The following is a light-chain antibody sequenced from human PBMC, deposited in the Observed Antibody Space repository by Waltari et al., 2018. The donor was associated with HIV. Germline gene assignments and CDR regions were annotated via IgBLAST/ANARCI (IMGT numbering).Light chain of an antibody. CDR2: GAS. J-gene: IGKJ4*01. CDR3: QQYNDWPPIT. Sequence: TVMTQSPATLSVSPGERATLSCKASQNIRNNLAWYQQRRGQAPRLLIYGASTRATGFPARFSGSGSGTDFSLTISSLQSEDFAVYYCQQYNDWPPITFGGGTKVEIK. CDR1: QNIRNN. V-gene: IGKV3-15*01.